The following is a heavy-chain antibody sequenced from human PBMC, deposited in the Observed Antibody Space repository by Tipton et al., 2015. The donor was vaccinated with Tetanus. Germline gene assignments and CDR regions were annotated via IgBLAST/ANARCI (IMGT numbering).Heavy chain of an antibody. CDR3: ARPIKQWLVPVDS. CDR1: GFTFSSYV. Sequence: QLVQSGGVLVQPGGSLRLSCAVSGFTFSSYVMHWVRQAPGKGLEWVAVISYDGRNKFYADSVKGRFTISRDNSKNTLYLQMNSLRAEDTAVYYCARPIKQWLVPVDSWGQGTLVTVSS. D-gene: IGHD6-19*01. J-gene: IGHJ4*02. V-gene: IGHV3-30*03. CDR2: ISYDGRNK.